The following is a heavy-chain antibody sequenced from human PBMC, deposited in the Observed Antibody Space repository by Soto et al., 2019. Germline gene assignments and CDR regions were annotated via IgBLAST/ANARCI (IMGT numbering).Heavy chain of an antibody. CDR1: GYSFTSYW. CDR3: ARRRLLRWSPYSYGMDV. V-gene: IGHV5-10-1*01. D-gene: IGHD4-17*01. CDR2: IDPSDSYT. J-gene: IGHJ6*02. Sequence: GESLTISCKGSGYSFTSYWISWVRQMPGKGLEWMGRIDPSDSYTNYSPSFQGHVTISADKSISTAYLQWSSLKASDTAMYYCARRRLLRWSPYSYGMDVWGQGTTVTVSS.